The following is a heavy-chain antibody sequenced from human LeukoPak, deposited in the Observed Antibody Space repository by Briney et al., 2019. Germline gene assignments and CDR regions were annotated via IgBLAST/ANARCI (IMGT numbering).Heavy chain of an antibody. V-gene: IGHV1-2*02. Sequence: ASVKVSCKASGYTFTGYYMHWVRQAPGQGLEWMGWINPNSGGTNYAQKFQGRVTMTRDTSISTAYMELRSLRSDDTAVYYCARASGAVAGTSVYWGQGTLVTVSS. D-gene: IGHD6-19*01. CDR3: ARASGAVAGTSVY. CDR1: GYTFTGYY. J-gene: IGHJ4*02. CDR2: INPNSGGT.